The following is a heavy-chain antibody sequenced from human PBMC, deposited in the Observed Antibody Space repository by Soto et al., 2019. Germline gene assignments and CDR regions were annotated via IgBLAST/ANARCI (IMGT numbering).Heavy chain of an antibody. CDR1: GFTFSSYA. D-gene: IGHD3-9*01. Sequence: GGSLRLSCAASGFTFSSYAMSWVRQAPGKGLEWVSAISGGGGSTYYADSVKGRFTISRDNSKNTLYLQMNSLRAEDTAVYYCAKVEDSDILTGTAYFDYWGPGTLVTVSS. CDR2: ISGGGGST. V-gene: IGHV3-23*01. CDR3: AKVEDSDILTGTAYFDY. J-gene: IGHJ4*02.